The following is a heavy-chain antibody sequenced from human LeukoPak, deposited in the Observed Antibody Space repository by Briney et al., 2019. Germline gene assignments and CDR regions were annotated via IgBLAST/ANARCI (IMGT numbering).Heavy chain of an antibody. CDR3: AREHCSSTSCSGPQTQDY. CDR2: ISSSSSYT. CDR1: GFTFIDYY. J-gene: IGHJ4*02. V-gene: IGHV3-11*06. Sequence: GGSLRLSCAASGFTFIDYYMSWIRRAPGKGLEWVAYISSSSSYTNYADSVKGRFAISPDNAKNSLYLQMNSLRAEDTAVYYCAREHCSSTSCSGPQTQDYWGQGTLVTVSS. D-gene: IGHD2-2*01.